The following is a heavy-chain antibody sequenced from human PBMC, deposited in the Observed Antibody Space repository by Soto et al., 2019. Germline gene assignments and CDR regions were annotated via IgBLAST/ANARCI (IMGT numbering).Heavy chain of an antibody. Sequence: QVQLVESGGGVVQPGRSLRLSCAASGFTFSSYAMHWVRQAPGKGLEWVAVISYDGSNKYYADSVKGRFTISRDNSKNTMYRKMNSLRAEDTAVYYCASSPDYDILTGYPPPFDYWGQGTLVTVSS. CDR3: ASSPDYDILTGYPPPFDY. CDR2: ISYDGSNK. CDR1: GFTFSSYA. J-gene: IGHJ4*02. V-gene: IGHV3-30-3*01. D-gene: IGHD3-9*01.